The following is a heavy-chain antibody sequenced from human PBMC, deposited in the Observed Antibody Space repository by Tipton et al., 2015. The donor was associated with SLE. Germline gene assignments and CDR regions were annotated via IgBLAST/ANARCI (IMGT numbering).Heavy chain of an antibody. CDR3: ARLEGATTGAAVGY. CDR1: GGTFSSYA. CDR2: VNPIFGTA. J-gene: IGHJ4*02. Sequence: QSGPEVKKPGASVKVSCKASGGTFSSYAISWVRQAPGQGLEWMGGVNPIFGTATYAQKFQGRVTITADESTSTAYMELSSLRSGDTSVYYCARLEGATTGAAVGYRGPGTLGPVPS. V-gene: IGHV1-69*01. D-gene: IGHD1-26*01.